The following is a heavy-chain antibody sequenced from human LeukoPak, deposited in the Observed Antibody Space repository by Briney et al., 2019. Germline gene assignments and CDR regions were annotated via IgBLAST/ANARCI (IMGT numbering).Heavy chain of an antibody. CDR2: ISYDGSNK. J-gene: IGHJ4*02. V-gene: IGHV3-30-3*01. Sequence: GRSLRLSCAASGFTFSSYAMHWVRQAPGKGLEWVAVISYDGSNKYYADSVKGRFTISRDNSKNTLYLQMNSLRAEDTAVCYCARDPGSYSLDYWGQGTLVTVSS. CDR1: GFTFSSYA. CDR3: ARDPGSYSLDY. D-gene: IGHD1-26*01.